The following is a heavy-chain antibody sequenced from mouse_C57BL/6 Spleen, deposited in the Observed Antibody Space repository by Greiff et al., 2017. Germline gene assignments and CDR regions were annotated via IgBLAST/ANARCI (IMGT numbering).Heavy chain of an antibody. CDR2: IYPSDSET. J-gene: IGHJ1*03. D-gene: IGHD2-5*01. V-gene: IGHV1-61*01. Sequence: QVQLQQPGAELVRPGSSVKLSCKASGYTFTSYWMDWVKQRPGQGLEWIGNIYPSDSETHYNQKFKDKATLTVDKSSSTAYMQLSSLTSEDSAVYYCARGTYYSNPWYFDVWGTGTTVTVSS. CDR1: GYTFTSYW. CDR3: ARGTYYSNPWYFDV.